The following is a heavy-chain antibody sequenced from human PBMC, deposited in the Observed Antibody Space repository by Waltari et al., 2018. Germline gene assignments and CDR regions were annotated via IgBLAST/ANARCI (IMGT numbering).Heavy chain of an antibody. J-gene: IGHJ5*02. CDR2: IRGYDGDT. D-gene: IGHD3-22*01. V-gene: IGHV1-18*01. CDR1: GYTFSNYG. CDR3: ARLYDASAYYNTYLDP. Sequence: QVQLVQSGAEVRKPGASVKVSCKASGYTFSNYGIAWVRQAPGQGLEWMGWIRGYDGDTKYAREFEGRLNVTTDTSTNTAHMELRSLRSDDTAVYYCARLYDASAYYNTYLDPWGQGALVTVSS.